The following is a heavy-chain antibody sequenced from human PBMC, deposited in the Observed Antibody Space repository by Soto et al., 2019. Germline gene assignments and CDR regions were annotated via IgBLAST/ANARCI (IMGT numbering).Heavy chain of an antibody. J-gene: IGHJ4*02. CDR3: AREGSYSAYNFAHGIQLWSFDF. CDR2: IFSSGST. V-gene: IGHV4-4*07. Sequence: SETLSLTCTVSGGSINTFYWSWVRQPAGKGLEWIGRIFSSGSTSFNPSLESRAAMSVDTSKNHFSLNLSSVTAADTAVYYCAREGSYSAYNFAHGIQLWSFDFWGLGALVTVSS. CDR1: GGSINTFY. D-gene: IGHD5-12*01.